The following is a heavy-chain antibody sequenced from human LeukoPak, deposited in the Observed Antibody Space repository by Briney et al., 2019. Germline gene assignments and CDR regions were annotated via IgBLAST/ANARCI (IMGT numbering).Heavy chain of an antibody. D-gene: IGHD6-19*01. Sequence: PSETLSLTCAVYGVSFSGYYWSWIRQPPGKGLEWIGEINHSGSTNYNPSLKSRVTISVDTSKNQFSLKLSSVTAADTAVYYCAGGGSTRQKYSSGWYGNYYYGMDVWGQGTTVTVSS. CDR1: GVSFSGYY. CDR2: INHSGST. J-gene: IGHJ6*02. CDR3: AGGGSTRQKYSSGWYGNYYYGMDV. V-gene: IGHV4-34*01.